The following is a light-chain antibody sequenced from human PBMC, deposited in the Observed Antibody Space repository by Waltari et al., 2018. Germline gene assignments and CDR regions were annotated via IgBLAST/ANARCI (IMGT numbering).Light chain of an antibody. Sequence: QAALTQSPSVSGSPGQSVTISCTGTNSDIGAYNRVSWYQQLPGKAPNLIIYEVNKRPSGVSDRFSGSKSGNTASLTISGLQAEDEADYYCSSYATDSTFIFGSGTRLTVL. CDR2: EVN. CDR1: NSDIGAYNR. J-gene: IGLJ1*01. V-gene: IGLV2-18*02. CDR3: SSYATDSTFI.